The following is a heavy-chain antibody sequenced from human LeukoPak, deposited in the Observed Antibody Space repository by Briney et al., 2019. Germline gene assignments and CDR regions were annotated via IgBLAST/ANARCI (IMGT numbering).Heavy chain of an antibody. CDR3: ARQGRGSIGWYDY. CDR1: GGSISSDF. V-gene: IGHV4-59*08. D-gene: IGHD6-19*01. J-gene: IGHJ4*02. Sequence: SETLSLTCTVSGGSISSDFWSWIRQPPGKGLEWIGYIYYSGSTDYNPSLKSRVTISVDTSKNQFSLKLNSVAAADTAVYYCARQGRGSIGWYDYWGQGTLVTVSS. CDR2: IYYSGST.